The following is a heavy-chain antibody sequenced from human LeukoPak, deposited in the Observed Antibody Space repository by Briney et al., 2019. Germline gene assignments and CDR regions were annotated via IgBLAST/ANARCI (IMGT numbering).Heavy chain of an antibody. CDR2: INWNGGTI. CDR3: ARDRFRYCSGAYCSHFEF. J-gene: IGHJ4*02. D-gene: IGHD2-15*01. Sequence: PGGSLRLSCAASGFIFDDYAMHWVRQAPGKGLEWVSGINWNGGTIGYADSVKGRFTISRDNAKNSLYLQMNSLRADVMAFYYCARDRFRYCSGAYCSHFEFWGQGTLVSVSS. V-gene: IGHV3-9*03. CDR1: GFIFDDYA.